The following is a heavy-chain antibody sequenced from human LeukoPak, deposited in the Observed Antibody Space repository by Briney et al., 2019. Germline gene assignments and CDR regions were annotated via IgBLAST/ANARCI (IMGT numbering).Heavy chain of an antibody. J-gene: IGHJ4*02. CDR3: ARAYCSGGSCYRAFDY. Sequence: LSETLSLTCTVSGGSLSSYYWSWIPQPPGKGLEWTGYIYYSGSTNYNPSLKSRVTISVDASKNQFPLKLSSVTAADTAVYYCARAYCSGGSCYRAFDYWGQGTLVSVSS. D-gene: IGHD2-15*01. CDR1: GGSLSSYY. V-gene: IGHV4-59*01. CDR2: IYYSGST.